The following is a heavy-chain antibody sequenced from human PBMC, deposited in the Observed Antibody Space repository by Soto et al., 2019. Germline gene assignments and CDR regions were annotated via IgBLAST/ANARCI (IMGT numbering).Heavy chain of an antibody. V-gene: IGHV4-61*01. CDR2: IYYSGST. CDR1: DGSVRSGSYY. CDR3: ASSRRNYDFWSGYYIR. Sequence: SVTLSLARTVCDGSVRSGSYYCSWIRQPPGKGLEWIGYIYYSGSTNYNPSLKSRVTISVDTSKNQFSLKLSSVTAADTAVYYCASSRRNYDFWSGYYIRWGQGTLVTVSS. D-gene: IGHD3-3*01. J-gene: IGHJ4*02.